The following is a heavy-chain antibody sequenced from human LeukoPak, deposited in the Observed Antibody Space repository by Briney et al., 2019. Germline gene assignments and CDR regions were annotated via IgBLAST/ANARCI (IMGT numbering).Heavy chain of an antibody. D-gene: IGHD4-17*01. CDR2: ISSSSGTI. CDR1: ALTFSSYD. Sequence: GGSLRLSCAAPALTFSSYDMNWVRQAPGKGLEWVSFISSSSGTIYYADSVRGRFTISRDNAKNSLYLQMNSLRAEDTAVYYCARDRDYGDYALDYWGQGTLVTVSS. V-gene: IGHV3-48*04. CDR3: ARDRDYGDYALDY. J-gene: IGHJ4*02.